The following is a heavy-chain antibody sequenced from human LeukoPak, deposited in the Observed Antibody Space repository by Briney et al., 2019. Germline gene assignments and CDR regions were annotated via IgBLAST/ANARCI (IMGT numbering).Heavy chain of an antibody. CDR1: GGSFSGYY. CDR2: IYYSGST. D-gene: IGHD3-9*01. Sequence: SETLSLTCAVYGGSFSGYYWSWIRQHPGKGLEWIGYIYYSGSTYYNPSLKSRVTISVDTSKNQFSLKLSSVTAADTAVYYCASSILRYFDWPSPNYYGMDVLGQGTTVTVS. CDR3: ASSILRYFDWPSPNYYGMDV. V-gene: IGHV4-31*11. J-gene: IGHJ6*02.